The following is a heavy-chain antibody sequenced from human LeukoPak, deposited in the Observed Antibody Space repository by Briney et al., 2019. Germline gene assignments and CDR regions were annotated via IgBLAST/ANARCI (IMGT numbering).Heavy chain of an antibody. CDR1: GGSFSSSLYY. D-gene: IGHD1-26*01. J-gene: IGHJ4*02. V-gene: IGHV4-39*07. CDR3: ARDRGNPGLVRIVGATDY. CDR2: IYYSGST. Sequence: PSETLSLSCTVSGGSFSSSLYYWDWIRQPPGKGLEWIGSIYYSGSTYYNPSLKSRVTISVDTSKNQFSLKLSSVTAADTAVYYCARDRGNPGLVRIVGATDYWGQGTLVTVSS.